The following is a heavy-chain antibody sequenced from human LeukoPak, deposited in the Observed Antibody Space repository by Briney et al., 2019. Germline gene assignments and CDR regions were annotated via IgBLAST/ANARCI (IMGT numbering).Heavy chain of an antibody. Sequence: SQTLSLTCTVSGGSISSGGYYWSWIRQPPGKGLEWIGEINHSGSTNYNPSLKSRVTISVDTSKNQFSLKLSSVTAADTAVYYCAVYPYYYYYGMDVWGQGTTVTVSS. CDR2: INHSGST. V-gene: IGHV4-30-2*01. D-gene: IGHD2-2*01. CDR1: GGSISSGGYY. CDR3: AVYPYYYYYGMDV. J-gene: IGHJ6*02.